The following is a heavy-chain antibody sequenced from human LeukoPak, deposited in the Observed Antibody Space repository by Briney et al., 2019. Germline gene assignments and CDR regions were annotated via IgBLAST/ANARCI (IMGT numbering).Heavy chain of an antibody. CDR2: IYWDDDK. D-gene: IGHD4-17*01. V-gene: IGHV2-5*02. Sequence: SGPTLVKPTQTLTLTCTFSGFSLSTSGVGVGWIRQPPGKALEWLALIYWDDDKRYSPSLKSRLTITKDTSKNQVVLTMTNMDVVDTATYYCAHRIYGVHPFDYWGQGTLVTVSS. CDR3: AHRIYGVHPFDY. CDR1: GFSLSTSGVG. J-gene: IGHJ4*02.